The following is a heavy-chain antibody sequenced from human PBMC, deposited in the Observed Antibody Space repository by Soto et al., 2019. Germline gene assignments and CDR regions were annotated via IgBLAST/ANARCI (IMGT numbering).Heavy chain of an antibody. CDR2: IWYDGSNQ. V-gene: IGHV3-33*01. D-gene: IGHD5-12*01. J-gene: IGHJ4*02. CDR1: GFTFTNYA. Sequence: GGSLRLSCAASGFTFTNYAMYWVRQAPGKGLEWVAAIWYDGSNQYYADSVKGRFIISRDISKNTLYLQMNILRAEDTAVYYCHGYGYWGQGTLVTVSS. CDR3: HGYGY.